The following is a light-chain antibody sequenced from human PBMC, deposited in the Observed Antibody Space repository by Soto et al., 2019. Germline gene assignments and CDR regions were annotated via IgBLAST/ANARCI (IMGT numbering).Light chain of an antibody. Sequence: QSALTQPASVSGSPRQSITISCTGTSSGVGRYNLVSWYQQHPGKAPKLMIYEGSKRPSGVSNRFSGSKSGNTASLTISGLQAEDEGDYYCCAYAGSSTLVFGGGTKLTVL. CDR3: CAYAGSSTLV. J-gene: IGLJ2*01. V-gene: IGLV2-23*01. CDR1: SSGVGRYNL. CDR2: EGS.